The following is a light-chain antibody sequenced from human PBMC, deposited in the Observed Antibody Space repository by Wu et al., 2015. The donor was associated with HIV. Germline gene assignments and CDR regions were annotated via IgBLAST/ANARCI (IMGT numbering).Light chain of an antibody. CDR1: RSLSSSY. CDR3: QQYGDSPFT. CDR2: GTS. J-gene: IGKJ3*01. Sequence: EIVLTQSPGTLSLSPGDRATLSCRASRSLSSSYVAWYQQKLGQAPRLLIYGTSIRATGIPGRFSGSASGTDFTLTISRLEAEDFAVYYCQQYGDSPFTFGPGTSVDIK. V-gene: IGKV3-20*01.